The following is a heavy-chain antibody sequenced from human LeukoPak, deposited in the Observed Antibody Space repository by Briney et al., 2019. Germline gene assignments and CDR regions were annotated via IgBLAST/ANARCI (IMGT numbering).Heavy chain of an antibody. CDR3: AKDPNGDYIGTFDI. CDR1: DGSITNYD. J-gene: IGHJ3*02. D-gene: IGHD4-17*01. V-gene: IGHV4-59*01. Sequence: SETLSLTCTVSDGSITNYDWSWVRQPPGKGLEWIGYIYYSGSTNYNPSLKSRVTISVDTSKNQFSLKLSSVTAADTAVYYCAKDPNGDYIGTFDIWGQGTMVTVSS. CDR2: IYYSGST.